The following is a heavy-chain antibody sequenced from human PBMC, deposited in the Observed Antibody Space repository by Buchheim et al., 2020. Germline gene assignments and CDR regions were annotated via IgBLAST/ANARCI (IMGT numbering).Heavy chain of an antibody. J-gene: IGHJ5*02. D-gene: IGHD5-12*01. Sequence: QVQLQQWGAGLLKPSETLSLTCAVYGGSFSGYYWSWIRQPPGKGLEWIGEINHSGSTNYNPSLTSRVTISVETSKNQFSLKLSSVTAADTAVYYCARASLLRGYSGFPRWFDPWGQGTL. CDR3: ARASLLRGYSGFPRWFDP. V-gene: IGHV4-34*01. CDR1: GGSFSGYY. CDR2: INHSGST.